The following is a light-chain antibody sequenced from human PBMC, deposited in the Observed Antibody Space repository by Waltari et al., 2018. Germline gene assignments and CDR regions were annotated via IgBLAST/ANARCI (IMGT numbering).Light chain of an antibody. V-gene: IGLV2-14*01. J-gene: IGLJ2*01. CDR3: SSYTSSSTL. CDR1: SSDVGGYNY. Sequence: QSALTQPASVSGSPGQSITISCTGTSSDVGGYNYVSWYQPHPGKAPKLMIYEVSNRPSGVSNRVSGSKAGNTASLTISGLQAEDEADYYCSSYTSSSTLFGGGTKLTVL. CDR2: EVS.